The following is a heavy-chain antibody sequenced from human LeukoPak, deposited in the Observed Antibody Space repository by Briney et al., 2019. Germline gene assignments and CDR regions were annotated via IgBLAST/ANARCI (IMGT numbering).Heavy chain of an antibody. V-gene: IGHV3-7*01. CDR2: IKQDGSEK. J-gene: IGHJ4*02. D-gene: IGHD1-26*01. Sequence: GGTLRLSCAASGFTFSSYWMSWVRQAPGKGLEWVANIKQDGSEKYYVDSVKGRFTISRDNTKNSLYLQMNSLRAEDTAVYYCARMGYGGRYGLDYWGQGTRVTVSS. CDR3: ARMGYGGRYGLDY. CDR1: GFTFSSYW.